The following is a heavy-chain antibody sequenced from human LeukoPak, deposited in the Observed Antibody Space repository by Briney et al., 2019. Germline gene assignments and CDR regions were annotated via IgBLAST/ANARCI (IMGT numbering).Heavy chain of an antibody. CDR2: IYTSGST. V-gene: IGHV4-4*09. Sequence: PSETLSLTCSVSGYSISTGYYWGWIRQPPGKGLEWIGYIYTSGSTNYNPSLKSRVTISEDTSKNQFSLKLSSVTAADTAVYYCARRRGISWFDPWGQGTLVTVSS. CDR3: ARRRGISWFDP. CDR1: GYSISTGYY. D-gene: IGHD1-26*01. J-gene: IGHJ5*02.